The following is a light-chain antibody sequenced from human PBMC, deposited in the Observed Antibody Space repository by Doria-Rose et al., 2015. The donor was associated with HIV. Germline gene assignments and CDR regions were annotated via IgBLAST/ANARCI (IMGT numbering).Light chain of an antibody. Sequence: SVSASPGQSTTISCTGTSSDFGGYNLVSWYQQHPGKAPKLIISEATKRPSGISNRFSGSKSGDTASLTISGLQAEDEADYYCCSYTGSRILFGGGTKLTVL. CDR2: EAT. V-gene: IGLV2-23*01. CDR3: CSYTGSRIL. J-gene: IGLJ2*01. CDR1: SSDFGGYNL.